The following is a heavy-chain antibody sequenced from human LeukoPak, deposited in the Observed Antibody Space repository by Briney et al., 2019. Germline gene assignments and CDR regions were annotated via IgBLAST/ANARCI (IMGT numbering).Heavy chain of an antibody. J-gene: IGHJ1*01. Sequence: GGSLRLSCAASGFTFSSYSMNWVRQAPGAGLEWVANIKQDASDKSYVDSVKGRFTISRDNAKNSLYLQMNSLRAEDTAVYYCARGGSSTLSHWGQGTLVTVSS. CDR1: GFTFSSYS. CDR3: ARGGSSTLSH. V-gene: IGHV3-7*01. D-gene: IGHD6-13*01. CDR2: IKQDASDK.